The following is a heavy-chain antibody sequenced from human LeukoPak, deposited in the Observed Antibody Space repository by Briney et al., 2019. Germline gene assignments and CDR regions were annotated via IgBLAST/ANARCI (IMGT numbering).Heavy chain of an antibody. CDR2: IYTSGST. D-gene: IGHD4-11*01. Sequence: PSETLSLTCTASGGSISSYYWSWIRQPAGKGLEWIGRIYTSGSTNYNPSLKSRVTMSVDTSKNQFSLKLSSVTTADTAVYYCARDRTVTNYFDYWGQGTLVTVSS. CDR3: ARDRTVTNYFDY. CDR1: GGSISSYY. V-gene: IGHV4-4*07. J-gene: IGHJ4*02.